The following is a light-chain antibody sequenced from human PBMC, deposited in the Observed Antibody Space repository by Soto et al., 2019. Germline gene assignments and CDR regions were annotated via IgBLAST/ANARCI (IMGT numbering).Light chain of an antibody. CDR3: SSYAASTYV. J-gene: IGLJ1*01. CDR1: SSDVDGYNY. CDR2: EVS. Sequence: QSVLTQPPSASGSPGQSVTISCTGTSSDVDGYNYVSWYQQHPGKAPKLIIYEVSKRPSGVPDRFSGSKSGNTASLTVSGLQTEDEADYYCSSYAASTYVFGPGTKVTVL. V-gene: IGLV2-8*01.